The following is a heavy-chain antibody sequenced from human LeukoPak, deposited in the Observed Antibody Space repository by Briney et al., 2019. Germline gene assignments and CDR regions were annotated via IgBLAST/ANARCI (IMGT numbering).Heavy chain of an antibody. J-gene: IGHJ4*02. Sequence: GGSLRLSCAASGFTFSSYGMSWIRQAPGKGLEWVSGISPNGVITYYADSVKGRFTISRDNSKGTVYLQMNSLRPEDTAVYYCAKDDAWLQYGNWGRGTLVTVSS. CDR1: GFTFSSYG. D-gene: IGHD5-24*01. CDR3: AKDDAWLQYGN. CDR2: ISPNGVIT. V-gene: IGHV3-23*01.